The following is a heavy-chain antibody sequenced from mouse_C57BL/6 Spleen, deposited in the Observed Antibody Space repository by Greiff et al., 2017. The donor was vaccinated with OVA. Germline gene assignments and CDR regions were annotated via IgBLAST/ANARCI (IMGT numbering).Heavy chain of an antibody. V-gene: IGHV1-26*01. D-gene: IGHD1-1*01. J-gene: IGHJ3*01. CDR1: GYTFTDYY. Sequence: EVQLQQSGPELVKPGASVKISCKASGYTFTDYYMNWVKQSHGKSLEWIGDINPNNGGTSYNQKFKGKATLTVDKSSSTAYLELRSLTSEDSAVYYCARCDFSINYYGSSACWGQGTPVTVSA. CDR2: INPNNGGT. CDR3: ARCDFSINYYGSSAC.